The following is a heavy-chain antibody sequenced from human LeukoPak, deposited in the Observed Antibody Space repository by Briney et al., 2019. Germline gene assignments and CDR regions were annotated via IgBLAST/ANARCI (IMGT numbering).Heavy chain of an antibody. D-gene: IGHD1-14*01. CDR3: ARGPITGYFDY. CDR1: GFTSNTAW. V-gene: IGHV3-7*01. Sequence: GGSLRLSCAVSGFTSNTAWLTWVRQAPGKGPEWVANMNQDGSEKYYVDSVKGRFTISRYNAKNSLSLQMNSLRAEDTAVYYCARGPITGYFDYWGQGTLVTVSS. CDR2: MNQDGSEK. J-gene: IGHJ4*02.